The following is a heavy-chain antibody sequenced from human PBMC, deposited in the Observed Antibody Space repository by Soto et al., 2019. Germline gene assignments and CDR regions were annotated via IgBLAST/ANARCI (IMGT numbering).Heavy chain of an antibody. CDR3: AKQRRYYDSSGYYYDY. D-gene: IGHD3-22*01. J-gene: IGHJ4*02. Sequence: GESLKISCAASGFTFSSYAMSWVRQAPGKGLEWVSAISGSGGSTYYADSVKGRFTISRDNSKNTLYLQMNSLRAEDTAVYYCAKQRRYYDSSGYYYDYWGQGTLVTVSS. CDR1: GFTFSSYA. V-gene: IGHV3-23*01. CDR2: ISGSGGST.